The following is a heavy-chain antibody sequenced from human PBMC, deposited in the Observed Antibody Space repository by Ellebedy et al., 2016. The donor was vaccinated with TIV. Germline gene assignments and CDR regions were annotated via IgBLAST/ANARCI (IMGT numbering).Heavy chain of an antibody. D-gene: IGHD1-26*01. CDR1: GFNFRNYH. V-gene: IGHV3-33*01. CDR3: AREVEGGQGDMDV. CDR2: IWFNGRLK. J-gene: IGHJ6*02. Sequence: PGGSLRLSCGASGFNFRNYHMHWVRQAPGKGLEWVALIWFNGRLKYYADSVKGRFSISRDNFRNALYLQINDLRDDDTGVYYCAREVEGGQGDMDVWGQGTTVTVSS.